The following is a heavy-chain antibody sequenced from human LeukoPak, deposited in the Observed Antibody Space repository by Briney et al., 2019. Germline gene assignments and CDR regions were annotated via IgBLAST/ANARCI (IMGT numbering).Heavy chain of an antibody. J-gene: IGHJ3*02. CDR2: IKLDGSEN. CDR3: ARATKTYAFDI. CDR1: GFTFSSYG. D-gene: IGHD1-26*01. V-gene: IGHV3-7*04. Sequence: GGSLRLSCAASGFTFSSYGMHWVRQAPGKGLEWVANIKLDGSENYCVDSVKGRFTISRDNAKNSLYLQMNSLRAEDTAVYYCARATKTYAFDIWGQGTMVTVSS.